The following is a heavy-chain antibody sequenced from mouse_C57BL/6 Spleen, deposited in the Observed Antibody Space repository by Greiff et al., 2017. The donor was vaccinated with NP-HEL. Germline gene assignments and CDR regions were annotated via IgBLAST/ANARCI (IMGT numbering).Heavy chain of an antibody. CDR1: GYTFTSYW. V-gene: IGHV1-53*01. CDR2: INPSNGGT. Sequence: QVQLKQPGTELVKPGASVKLSCKASGYTFTSYWMHWVKQRPGQGLEWIGNINPSNGGTNYNEKFKSKATLTVDKSSSTAYMQLSSLTSEDSAVYYCARSRYYGSREDYFDYWGQGTTLTVSS. J-gene: IGHJ2*01. D-gene: IGHD1-1*01. CDR3: ARSRYYGSREDYFDY.